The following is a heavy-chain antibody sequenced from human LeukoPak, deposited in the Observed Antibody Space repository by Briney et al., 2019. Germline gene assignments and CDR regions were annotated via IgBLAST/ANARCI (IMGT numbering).Heavy chain of an antibody. CDR3: LSSSVYYFES. D-gene: IGHD5/OR15-5a*01. Sequence: PGGSLKLSCAASGFTFSDAWMTWVRQAPGKGLEWVGRIKSKTDGGTTDYAAPVKGRFTVSRDDSKNTLYLQMNSLKTEDTAAYYCLSSSVYYFESWGQGTLVTVSS. CDR2: IKSKTDGGTT. CDR1: GFTFSDAW. V-gene: IGHV3-15*01. J-gene: IGHJ4*02.